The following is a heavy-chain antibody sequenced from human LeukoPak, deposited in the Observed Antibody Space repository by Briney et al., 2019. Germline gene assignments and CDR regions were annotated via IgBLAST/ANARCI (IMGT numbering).Heavy chain of an antibody. CDR1: GGSISSSSYY. Sequence: PSETLSLTCTVSGGSISSSSYYWGWIRQPPGKGLEWIGSIYYSGSTYYNPSLKSRVTISVDTSKNQFSLKLSSVTAADTAVYYCARHPRYFDWFSWFDPWGQGTLVTVSS. J-gene: IGHJ5*02. V-gene: IGHV4-39*01. CDR3: ARHPRYFDWFSWFDP. D-gene: IGHD3-9*01. CDR2: IYYSGST.